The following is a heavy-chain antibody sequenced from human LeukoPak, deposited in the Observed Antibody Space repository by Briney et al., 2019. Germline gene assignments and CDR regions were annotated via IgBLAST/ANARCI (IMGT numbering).Heavy chain of an antibody. D-gene: IGHD3-3*01. CDR2: IYHSGST. V-gene: IGHV4-38-2*02. J-gene: IGHJ3*02. CDR3: ARESNYDFWSGSRGAFDI. CDR1: GGSISIYY. Sequence: SETLSLTCTVSGGSISIYYWGWIRQPPGKGLEWIGNIYHSGSTYYNPSLKSRVTISVDTSKNQFSLKLSSVTAADTAVYYCARESNYDFWSGSRGAFDIWGQGTMVTVSS.